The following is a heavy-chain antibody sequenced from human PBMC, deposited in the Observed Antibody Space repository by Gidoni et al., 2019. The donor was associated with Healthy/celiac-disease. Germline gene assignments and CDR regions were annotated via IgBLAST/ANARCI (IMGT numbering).Heavy chain of an antibody. CDR2: ISSSGSTI. J-gene: IGHJ4*02. CDR1: GFTFSSYE. CDR3: ARGGVYGDLEYFDY. Sequence: EVQLVESGGGLVQPGGSLRLSCAASGFTFSSYEMNWVRQAPGTGLGWVSYISSSGSTIYYADSVKGRFTISRDNAKNSLYLQMNSLRAEDTAVYYCARGGVYGDLEYFDYWGQGTLVTVSS. D-gene: IGHD4-17*01. V-gene: IGHV3-48*03.